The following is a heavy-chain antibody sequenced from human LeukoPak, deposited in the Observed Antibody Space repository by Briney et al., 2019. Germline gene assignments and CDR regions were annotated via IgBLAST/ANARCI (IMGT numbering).Heavy chain of an antibody. CDR3: AKDRKGGYSYGLLFDY. Sequence: GGSLRLSCAASGFTFSSYAMSWVRQAPGKGLEWVSAISGSGGSTYYADSVKGRFTISRDNSKNTLYLQVNSLRAEDTAVYYCAKDRKGGYSYGLLFDYWGQGTLVTVSS. J-gene: IGHJ4*02. CDR2: ISGSGGST. D-gene: IGHD5-18*01. V-gene: IGHV3-23*01. CDR1: GFTFSSYA.